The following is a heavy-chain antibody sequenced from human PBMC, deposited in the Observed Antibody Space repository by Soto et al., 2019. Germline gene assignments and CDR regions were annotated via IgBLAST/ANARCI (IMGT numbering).Heavy chain of an antibody. CDR3: ARDGSSGYHFDY. Sequence: QVQLVESGGGVVQPGRSLRLSCAASGFTFSSYGMHWVRQAPGKGLEWVAVIWYDGSNKYYADFVKGRFTISRDNSKNTLYLQMNSLRVEDTAVYYCARDGSSGYHFDYWGQGTLVTVSS. V-gene: IGHV3-33*01. CDR1: GFTFSSYG. CDR2: IWYDGSNK. D-gene: IGHD3-22*01. J-gene: IGHJ4*02.